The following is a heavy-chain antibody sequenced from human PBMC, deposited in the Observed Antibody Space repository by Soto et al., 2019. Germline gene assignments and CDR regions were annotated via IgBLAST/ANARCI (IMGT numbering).Heavy chain of an antibody. Sequence: SETLSLTCTVSGGSISSGGYYWSWIRQHPGKGLEWIGYIYYSGSTYYNPSLKSRVTISVDTSKNQFSLKLSSVTAADTAVYYCARDQLDAVGTFDYWGQGTLVTVSS. J-gene: IGHJ4*02. CDR2: IYYSGST. V-gene: IGHV4-31*03. CDR1: GGSISSGGYY. D-gene: IGHD6-6*01. CDR3: ARDQLDAVGTFDY.